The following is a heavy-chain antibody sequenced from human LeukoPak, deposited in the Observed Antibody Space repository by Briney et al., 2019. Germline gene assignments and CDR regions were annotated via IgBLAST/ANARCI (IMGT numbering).Heavy chain of an antibody. CDR2: IVVGSDNT. J-gene: IGHJ5*02. V-gene: IGHV1-58*02. D-gene: IGHD2-15*01. Sequence: ASVKVSSKASGFTFTSSAMQWVRQARGQRLEWIGWIVVGSDNTNYAQKFQERVTITRDMSTSTAYMELSSLRSEDTAVYYCAADLRFDCSGGSCYSNWFDPWGQGTLVTVSS. CDR3: AADLRFDCSGGSCYSNWFDP. CDR1: GFTFTSSA.